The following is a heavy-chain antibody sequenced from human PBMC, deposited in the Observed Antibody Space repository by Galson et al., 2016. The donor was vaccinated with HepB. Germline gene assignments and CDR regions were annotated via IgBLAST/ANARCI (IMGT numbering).Heavy chain of an antibody. V-gene: IGHV1-18*01. J-gene: IGHJ4*02. CDR2: LSTYNGNT. CDR3: ARGSTATTPLAY. Sequence: CKASGYSFSNYGITWVRQAPGQGLEWMGWLSTYNGNTDYDQKLHGRLTLTTDASTTTAYLELRSLRFDDTAVYYCARGSTATTPLAYWGQGTLVTVSS. D-gene: IGHD4-11*01. CDR1: GYSFSNYG.